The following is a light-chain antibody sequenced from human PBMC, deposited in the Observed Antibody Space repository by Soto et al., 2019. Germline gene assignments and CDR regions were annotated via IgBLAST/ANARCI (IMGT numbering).Light chain of an antibody. CDR2: DAS. V-gene: IGLV7-43*01. J-gene: IGLJ3*02. Sequence: QSVVTQEPSLTVSPGGTVTLTCASSTGAVTSGVHPSWFQQKPGQPPRALIYDASNKHSWTPARFSGSLLGGKAALTLSGAQPEDEAEDYGLLYPGGGWVFGGGTQLTVL. CDR3: LLYPGGGWV. CDR1: TGAVTSGVH.